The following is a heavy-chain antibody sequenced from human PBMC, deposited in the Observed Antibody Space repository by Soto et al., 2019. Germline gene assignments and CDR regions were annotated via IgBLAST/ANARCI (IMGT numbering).Heavy chain of an antibody. CDR3: ARDLSYGLCDY. J-gene: IGHJ4*02. CDR1: GYTFTSYG. CDR2: ISAHNGNT. V-gene: IGHV1-18*01. D-gene: IGHD5-18*01. Sequence: QVQLVQSGAEVKKPGASVKVSCKASGYTFTSYGISWVRQAPGQGLEWMGWISAHNGNTKYAQKLQGRVTMTTDTSTSTADRELRSLRSDDTAVYYWARDLSYGLCDYWGQGTLVTVSS.